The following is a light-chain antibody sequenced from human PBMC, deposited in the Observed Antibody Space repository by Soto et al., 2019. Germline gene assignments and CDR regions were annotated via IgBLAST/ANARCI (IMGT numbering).Light chain of an antibody. V-gene: IGKV2-30*01. CDR2: KVS. CDR1: QSLEYSDGNSY. J-gene: IGKJ4*01. CDR3: MQRTLWPPT. Sequence: DVVLTQSPLALAVTLGQPASISCRSSQSLEYSDGNSYLNWFQQRPGQSPRRLIYKVSNRDSGVPDRFSGSGSGTDFTLKISRVEAEDVAVYYCMQRTLWPPTFGGGTKVDIK.